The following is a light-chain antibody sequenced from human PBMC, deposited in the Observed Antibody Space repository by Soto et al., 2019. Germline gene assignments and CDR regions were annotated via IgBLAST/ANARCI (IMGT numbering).Light chain of an antibody. V-gene: IGKV1-9*01. CDR3: QQVNSYPHT. J-gene: IGKJ2*01. Sequence: DIQLTQSPSFLSASVGDRVTITCRASQGISSHLAWYQQIPGKGPKLLIYAASTLQSGVPSRFSGSGSGTEFTLAISSLQPEDFATYYCQQVNSYPHTFGQGTKLEIK. CDR1: QGISSH. CDR2: AAS.